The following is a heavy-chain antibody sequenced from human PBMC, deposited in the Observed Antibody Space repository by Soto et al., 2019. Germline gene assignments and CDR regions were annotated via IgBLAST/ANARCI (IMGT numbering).Heavy chain of an antibody. V-gene: IGHV4-30-4*01. Sequence: PSETLSLTCTFSGGSISSGDYYWSWIRKPPGKGLEWIGYIYYSGSTYYNPSLKSRVTISVDTSKNQFSLKLSSVTAADTAVYYCASGITMIVVEPPYYGMDVWGQGTTVTVSS. D-gene: IGHD3-22*01. CDR3: ASGITMIVVEPPYYGMDV. CDR2: IYYSGST. J-gene: IGHJ6*02. CDR1: GGSISSGDYY.